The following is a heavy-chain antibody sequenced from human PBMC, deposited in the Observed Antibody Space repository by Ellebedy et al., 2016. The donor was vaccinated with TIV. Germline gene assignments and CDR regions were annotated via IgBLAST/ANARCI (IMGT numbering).Heavy chain of an antibody. CDR2: MNPNSGNT. J-gene: IGHJ4*02. Sequence: AASVKVSCKASGYTFTSYGINWVRQATGQGLEWMGWMNPNSGNTGYAQKFQGRVTITADKSTSTAYMELSSLRSEDTAVYYCAREAEYLVDYWGQGTLVTVSS. CDR1: GYTFTSYG. V-gene: IGHV1-8*03. CDR3: AREAEYLVDY. D-gene: IGHD2-2*02.